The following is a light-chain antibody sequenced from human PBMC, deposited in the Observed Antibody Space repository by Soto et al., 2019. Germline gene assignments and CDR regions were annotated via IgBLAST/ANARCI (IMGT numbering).Light chain of an antibody. CDR1: QSVSSSY. V-gene: IGKV3-20*01. Sequence: EIVLTQSPGTLSLSPGERATLSCRASQSVSSSYLAWYQQKPGQAPSLLIYGASSRATGIPARFSGSGSGTDFTLTITPLEPEDFAVYFCQQYGSSPITFGQGT. CDR3: QQYGSSPIT. CDR2: GAS. J-gene: IGKJ5*01.